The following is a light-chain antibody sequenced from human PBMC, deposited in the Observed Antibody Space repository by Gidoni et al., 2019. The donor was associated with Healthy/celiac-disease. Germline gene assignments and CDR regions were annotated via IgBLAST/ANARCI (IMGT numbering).Light chain of an antibody. CDR3: QSYDSSLSGSV. CDR1: SSNIGAGFD. J-gene: IGLJ2*01. V-gene: IGLV1-40*01. Sequence: QSVLTQPPSVSGAPGQRVTISCTGSSSNIGAGFDIHWYQQLPGTAPKLLIYGNSIRPSGVPDRFSGSKSGTSASLAIAGLQPEDEGDYYCQSYDSSLSGSVFGGGTKLTVX. CDR2: GNS.